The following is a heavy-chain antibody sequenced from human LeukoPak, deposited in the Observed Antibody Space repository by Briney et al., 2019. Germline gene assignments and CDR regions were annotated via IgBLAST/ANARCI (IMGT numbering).Heavy chain of an antibody. CDR3: ARETPDHAFDI. V-gene: IGHV3-7*01. J-gene: IGHJ3*02. CDR1: GFTFSNYW. Sequence: GGSLRLSCEGSGFTFSNYWMSWVRQAPGKGLEWVANIQQHGSETYYGDSVKGRFTISRDNAKNSLYLQMNSLRAGDTAVYYCARETPDHAFDIWGQGTMVTVSS. CDR2: IQQHGSET.